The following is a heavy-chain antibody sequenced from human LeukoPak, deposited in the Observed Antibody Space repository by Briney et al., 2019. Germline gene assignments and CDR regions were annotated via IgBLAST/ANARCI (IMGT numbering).Heavy chain of an antibody. CDR1: GNSISSYY. CDR3: ARDIGPAPAGMFDP. CDR2: IYHSGST. V-gene: IGHV4-59*12. J-gene: IGHJ5*02. Sequence: SETLSLTCTVSGNSISSYYWSWIRQPPGKGLEWIGFIYHSGSTNYNPSLKSRVTISVDTSKNQFSLKLSSVTAADTAVYYCARDIGPAPAGMFDPWGQGTLVTVSS. D-gene: IGHD6-13*01.